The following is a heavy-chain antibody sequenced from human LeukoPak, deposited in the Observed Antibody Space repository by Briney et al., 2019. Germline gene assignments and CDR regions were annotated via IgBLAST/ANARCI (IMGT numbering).Heavy chain of an antibody. CDR2: ISSSSIYI. V-gene: IGHV3-21*01. CDR1: GFTFSTYT. CDR3: ARVNGDYERGGAPDY. D-gene: IGHD4-17*01. J-gene: IGHJ4*02. Sequence: GGSLRLSCAASGFTFSTYTMDWVRQAPGKGLEWVSSISSSSIYIYYTDSVKGRFTISRDNARNSVYLQMNNLRAEDTAVYYCARVNGDYERGGAPDYWGQGTLVTVSS.